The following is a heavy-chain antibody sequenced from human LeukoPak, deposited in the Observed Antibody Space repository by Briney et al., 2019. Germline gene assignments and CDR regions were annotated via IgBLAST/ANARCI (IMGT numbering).Heavy chain of an antibody. CDR1: GFTFNSYW. Sequence: GGSLRLSCEGSGFTFNSYWMSWFRQAPGKGLECVANIKEDGSEKNYVDSVKGRFTISRDNVKNSLYLQMDSLRAEDTAVYYCARNSYSTGWYGSYAFDIWGQGTMVPVSS. D-gene: IGHD6-19*01. CDR2: IKEDGSEK. V-gene: IGHV3-7*01. J-gene: IGHJ3*02. CDR3: ARNSYSTGWYGSYAFDI.